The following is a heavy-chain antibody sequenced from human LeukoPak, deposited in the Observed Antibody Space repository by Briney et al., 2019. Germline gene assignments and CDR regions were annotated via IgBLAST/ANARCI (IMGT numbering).Heavy chain of an antibody. J-gene: IGHJ4*02. V-gene: IGHV3-30*03. D-gene: IGHD2-2*01. CDR3: ATEADCSGTSCLALVH. Sequence: GTSLRLSCADSGFTSRSSGMHWVRQAPGKGLEWVARISYDVIETNYADSVEGRFSISRDTSKNTVYLQMNSLRTEDTAVYYCATEADCSGTSCLALVHWGQGTLVIVSS. CDR1: GFTSRSSG. CDR2: ISYDVIET.